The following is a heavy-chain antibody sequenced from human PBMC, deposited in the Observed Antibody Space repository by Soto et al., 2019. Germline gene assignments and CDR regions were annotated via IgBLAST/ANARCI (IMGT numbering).Heavy chain of an antibody. D-gene: IGHD4-17*01. J-gene: IGHJ4*02. V-gene: IGHV1-69*01. CDR3: ARDPNYGDYGCYFDY. Sequence: QVQLVQSGAEVKKPGSSVKVSCTASGGTFSSYAISWVRQAPGQGLEWMGGIIPIFGTANYAQKFQGRVTITAYESTSTAYMELSSLRSEDTAVYYCARDPNYGDYGCYFDYWCQGTLVTVSS. CDR2: IIPIFGTA. CDR1: GGTFSSYA.